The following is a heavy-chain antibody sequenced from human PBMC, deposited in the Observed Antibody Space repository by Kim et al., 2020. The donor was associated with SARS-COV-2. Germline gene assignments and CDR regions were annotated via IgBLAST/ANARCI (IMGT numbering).Heavy chain of an antibody. CDR3: ERNARYFVWLLAGGYNFCVMGV. V-gene: IGHV4-31*03. Sequence: SETLSLTCTVSGGSISSGGYYWSWIRQDPGKGLEWIGYIQYSGSTYYNPSLKSRVIISVDTTKNQFSLKLSSVTDADTAVYYCERNARYFVWLLAGGYNFCVMGVWGQGTGVTVPS. D-gene: IGHD3-9*01. CDR1: GGSISSGGYY. CDR2: IQYSGST. J-gene: IGHJ6*02.